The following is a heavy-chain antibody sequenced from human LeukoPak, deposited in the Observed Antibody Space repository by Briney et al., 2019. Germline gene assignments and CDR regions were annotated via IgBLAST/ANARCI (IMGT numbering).Heavy chain of an antibody. D-gene: IGHD6-19*01. CDR1: GFTFSSYA. Sequence: GGSLRLSCAASGFTFSSYAMSWVRQTPGKGLEWVSSISGSGGSIHYADSVKGRFTISRDNSKNTLYLQMSSLRGEDTAFYYCAKLVYSSGWRDYWGQGTLVTVSS. V-gene: IGHV3-23*01. J-gene: IGHJ4*02. CDR3: AKLVYSSGWRDY. CDR2: ISGSGGSI.